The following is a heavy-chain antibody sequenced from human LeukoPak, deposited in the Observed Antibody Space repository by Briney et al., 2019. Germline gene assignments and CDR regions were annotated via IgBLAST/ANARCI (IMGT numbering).Heavy chain of an antibody. CDR2: IYYTGST. CDR1: GGSISSLY. Sequence: SETLSLTCSVSGGSISSLYWSWIRQPPGKGLEWIGYIYYTGSTNYNPSLKSRVTLSVDTSKNQLSLKMRSVTAADTAVYFCARHLGFCSSTSCYPQFAPWGQGTLVTVSS. CDR3: ARHLGFCSSTSCYPQFAP. J-gene: IGHJ5*02. D-gene: IGHD2-2*01. V-gene: IGHV4-59*08.